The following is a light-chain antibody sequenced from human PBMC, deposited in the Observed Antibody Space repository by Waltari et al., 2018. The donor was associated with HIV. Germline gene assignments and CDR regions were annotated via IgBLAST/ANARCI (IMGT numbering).Light chain of an antibody. CDR3: HQRSNWPIT. CDR2: GAS. V-gene: IGKV3-11*01. J-gene: IGKJ5*01. CDR1: PRVSSY. Sequence: EIVLTQSPATLSLSPGERATLSCRASPRVSSYLAWYQQKPGQAPRLLIYGASSRATGIPARFSGSGSGTDFTLTISSLEPGDFGVYYCHQRSNWPITFGQGTRLEIK.